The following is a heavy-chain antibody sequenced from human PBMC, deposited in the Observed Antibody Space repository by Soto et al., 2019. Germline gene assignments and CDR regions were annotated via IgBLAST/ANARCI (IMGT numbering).Heavy chain of an antibody. CDR2: IYRTEST. D-gene: IGHD1-7*01. J-gene: IGHJ4*02. V-gene: IGHV4-4*02. CDR3: ASRDPGTSVDY. Sequence: SETLSLTCAVSGGSFTSNNWWTWVRQPPGQGLEWIGEIYRTESTNYNPSLKSRVTISLAKSENQFSLKVTSLTAADTAVYYCASRDPGTSVDYWGQGTLVTVSS. CDR1: GGSFTSNNW.